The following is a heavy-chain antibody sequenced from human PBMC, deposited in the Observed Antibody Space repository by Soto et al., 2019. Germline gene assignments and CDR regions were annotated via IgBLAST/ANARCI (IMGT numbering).Heavy chain of an antibody. D-gene: IGHD6-19*01. J-gene: IGHJ4*02. CDR1: GFSLSTTGMR. V-gene: IGHV2-70*04. Sequence: SGPTLVNPTQTLTLTCTFSGFSLSTTGMRVSWIRQPPGKALEWLARIDWDDDKFYTTSLKTRLTISKDTSKNKVVLTMTNMDPVDTALYFCARIPGWLQGFDSWGQGTLVTASS. CDR2: IDWDDDK. CDR3: ARIPGWLQGFDS.